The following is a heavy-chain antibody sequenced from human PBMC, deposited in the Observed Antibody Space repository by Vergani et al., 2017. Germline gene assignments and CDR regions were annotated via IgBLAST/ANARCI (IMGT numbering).Heavy chain of an antibody. Sequence: EVVLVQSGPEMRKPGESLKISCKGSEYSFGNYWMGWVRQMPGKGLEWMGIIYPADSDTRYSPSFQGQVTISADKSISTAFLQWDSLKASDTALYYCARHTTYTDSWGQGTLVTVS. J-gene: IGHJ4*02. V-gene: IGHV5-51*01. CDR3: ARHTTYTDS. D-gene: IGHD1-1*01. CDR1: EYSFGNYW. CDR2: IYPADSDT.